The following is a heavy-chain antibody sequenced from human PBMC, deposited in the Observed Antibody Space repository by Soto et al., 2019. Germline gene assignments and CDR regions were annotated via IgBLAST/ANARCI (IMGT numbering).Heavy chain of an antibody. V-gene: IGHV3-30-3*01. CDR2: ISYDGSDK. Sequence: GGSLRLSCVASGFPFSGYAMNWVRQAPGKGLEWVAIISYDGSDKYYADSVKGRFTISRDNSKNTVYLEMNSLRAEDTAVYYCARGLPADYWGQGTLVTVSS. CDR3: ARGLPADY. CDR1: GFPFSGYA. D-gene: IGHD2-21*01. J-gene: IGHJ4*02.